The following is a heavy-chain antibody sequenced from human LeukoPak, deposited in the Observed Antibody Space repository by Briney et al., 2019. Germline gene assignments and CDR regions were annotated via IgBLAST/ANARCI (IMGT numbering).Heavy chain of an antibody. CDR1: GMTFSDHW. D-gene: IGHD3-16*01. J-gene: IGHJ1*01. Sequence: GGSLRLSCAASGMTFSDHWMHWVRQVPGKGLVWVSLIKTDGRTTIYADSVKGRFTISRDNGKSTLYLQMNSLRAEDTAIYYCTTGPSYGYEWWGQGTVVTISS. CDR3: TTGPSYGYEW. CDR2: IKTDGRTT. V-gene: IGHV3-74*01.